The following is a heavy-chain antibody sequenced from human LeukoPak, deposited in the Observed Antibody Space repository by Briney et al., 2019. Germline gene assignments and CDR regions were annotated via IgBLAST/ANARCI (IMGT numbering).Heavy chain of an antibody. CDR3: AKASYSNYYFDY. CDR1: GFTFSSYV. CDR2: INKSGDRT. Sequence: PGGSLRLSCAASGFTFSSYVMNWVRQAPGKGLEWVSGINKSGDRTNYADSVTGRFTNSRDNSKNTLYLQMNSLRAEDTAVYYCAKASYSNYYFDYWGQGTLVTVSS. D-gene: IGHD4-11*01. J-gene: IGHJ4*02. V-gene: IGHV3-23*01.